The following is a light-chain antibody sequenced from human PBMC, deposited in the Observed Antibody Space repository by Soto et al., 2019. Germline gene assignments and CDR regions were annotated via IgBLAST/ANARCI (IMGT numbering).Light chain of an antibody. CDR3: MQRIEYPIT. CDR1: QSLLDSDDGNTY. V-gene: IGKV2-40*01. CDR2: TLS. J-gene: IGKJ5*01. Sequence: DVVMTQTPLFLSVTPGEPASMSCRSSQSLLDSDDGNTYVDWYLQRPGQSPHLLIFTLSSRASGVPDRFSASGSRTDFTLKISRVEAEDAGVYYCMQRIEYPITFGQGTRLEV.